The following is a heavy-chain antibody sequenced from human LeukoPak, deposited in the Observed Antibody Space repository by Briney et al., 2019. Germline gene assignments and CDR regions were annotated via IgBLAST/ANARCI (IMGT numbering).Heavy chain of an antibody. CDR1: GYTFTGYY. J-gene: IGHJ4*02. CDR2: INPNSGGT. V-gene: IGHV1-2*02. CDR3: ARDQARAVPARNY. Sequence: ASVKVSCKASGYTFTGYYLHWVRQAPGQGLEWMGWINPNSGGTDYAQKFQGRVTMTRDTSISTAYMELSRLRFDDTAVYYCARDQARAVPARNYWGQGTLVTVSS. D-gene: IGHD2-2*01.